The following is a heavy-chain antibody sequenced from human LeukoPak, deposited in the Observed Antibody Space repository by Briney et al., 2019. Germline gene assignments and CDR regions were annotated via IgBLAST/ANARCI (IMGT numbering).Heavy chain of an antibody. D-gene: IGHD3-16*02. CDR3: ARMSGRDYVWGSYRPYYFDY. Sequence: GGSLRLSCAASGFTFDDYAMHWVRQAPGKGLEWVSGISWNSGSIGYADSVKGRFTTSRDNAKNSLYLQMNSLRAEDTALYYCARMSGRDYVWGSYRPYYFDYWGQGTLVTVSS. CDR1: GFTFDDYA. J-gene: IGHJ4*02. V-gene: IGHV3-9*01. CDR2: ISWNSGSI.